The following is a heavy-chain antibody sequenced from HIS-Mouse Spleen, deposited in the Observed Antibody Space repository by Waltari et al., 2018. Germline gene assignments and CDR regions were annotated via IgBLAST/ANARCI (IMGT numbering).Heavy chain of an antibody. Sequence: QLQLQESGPGLVKPSETLSLTCTVSGGSMSSSSYYWVWLRQPPGKGLEWIGSSYYSGSTYYNPSLKSRVTISVDTSKNQFSLKLSSVTAADTAVYYCAREIPYSSSWYDWYFDLWGRGTLVTVSS. CDR2: SYYSGST. CDR3: AREIPYSSSWYDWYFDL. D-gene: IGHD6-13*01. J-gene: IGHJ2*01. V-gene: IGHV4-39*07. CDR1: GGSMSSSSYY.